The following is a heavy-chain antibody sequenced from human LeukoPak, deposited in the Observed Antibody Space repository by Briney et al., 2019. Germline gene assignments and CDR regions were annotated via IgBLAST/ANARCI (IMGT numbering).Heavy chain of an antibody. CDR3: ARGQYYYDISGRVDAFDM. J-gene: IGHJ3*02. Sequence: GASVKVSCKASGYTFTSYDINWVRQATGQGLEWMGWMNPNSGNTGYAQKFQGRVTMTRDMSTSTVYMELSSLRSEDTAVYYCARGQYYYDISGRVDAFDMWGQGTMVTVSS. D-gene: IGHD3-22*01. CDR2: MNPNSGNT. CDR1: GYTFTSYD. V-gene: IGHV1-8*01.